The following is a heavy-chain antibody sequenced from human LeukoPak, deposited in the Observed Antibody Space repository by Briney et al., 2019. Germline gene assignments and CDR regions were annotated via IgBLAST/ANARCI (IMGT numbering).Heavy chain of an antibody. CDR2: ISSSSSYI. J-gene: IGHJ4*02. D-gene: IGHD6-13*01. Sequence: GGSLRLSCAASGFTFSSYSMNWVRQAPGKGLEWVSSISSSSSYIYYADSVKGRFTISRDNSKNTLYLQMNSLRAEDTAVYYCHKGWQQGLNFDYWGQGTLVTVSS. V-gene: IGHV3-21*01. CDR1: GFTFSSYS. CDR3: HKGWQQGLNFDY.